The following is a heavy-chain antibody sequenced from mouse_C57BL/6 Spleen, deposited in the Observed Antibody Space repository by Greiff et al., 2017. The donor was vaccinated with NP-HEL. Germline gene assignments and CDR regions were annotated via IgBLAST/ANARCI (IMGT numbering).Heavy chain of an antibody. D-gene: IGHD4-1*01. Sequence: QVQLQQPGAELVKPGASVKMSCKASGYTFTSYWITWVKQRPGQGLEWIGDIYPGSVSTNYNEKFKSKATLTVDTSSSTAYMQLSSLTSEDSAVYYCARETKSQTGGFAYWGQGTLVTVSA. CDR1: GYTFTSYW. CDR2: IYPGSVST. J-gene: IGHJ3*01. V-gene: IGHV1-55*01. CDR3: ARETKSQTGGFAY.